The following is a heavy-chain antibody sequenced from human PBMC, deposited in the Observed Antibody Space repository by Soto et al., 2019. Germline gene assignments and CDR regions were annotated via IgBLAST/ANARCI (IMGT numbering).Heavy chain of an antibody. V-gene: IGHV2-5*01. D-gene: IGHD6-13*01. J-gene: IGHJ6*02. CDR1: GFSLTSGVVG. Sequence: SGPALVNRTQTLTLTCTFSGFSLTSGVVGVGWIRQPPGEALEWLALIYWNDEQYYNPSLRNRLTITRDTSKNQVVLTMTNMDPVDTATCYCAHRLPGPSGYDVWGQGTTVTVSS. CDR2: IYWNDEQ. CDR3: AHRLPGPSGYDV.